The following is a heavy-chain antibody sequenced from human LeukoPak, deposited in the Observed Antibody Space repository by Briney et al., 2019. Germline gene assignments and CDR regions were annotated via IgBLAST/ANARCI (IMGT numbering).Heavy chain of an antibody. CDR1: GFTVTDYY. CDR2: VYMAGST. D-gene: IGHD3-9*01. V-gene: IGHV3-53*01. Sequence: GGSLRLSCALSGFTVTDYYMSWVPQAPGKGLEWVSVVYMAGSTYYAHSVRGRFTVSRDTPKNTVYLQMNSLRVQDTGLYYCAINSDIMTEFYGACDMWRQGKMVTVSS. J-gene: IGHJ3*02. CDR3: AINSDIMTEFYGACDM.